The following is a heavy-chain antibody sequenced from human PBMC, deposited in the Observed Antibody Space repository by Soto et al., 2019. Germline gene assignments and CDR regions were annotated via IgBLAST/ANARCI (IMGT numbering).Heavy chain of an antibody. CDR3: ARGVGFGYYYYHMDL. Sequence: SETLSLTCTVSGGSVSNISDYWSWVRQPPGKGLEWIGYIYYGGSADYNPSLGSRVTISLDTSKNQFSLKPSSVTTADTAVYYCARGVGFGYYYYHMDLWGQGTTVTVSS. CDR2: IYYGGSA. V-gene: IGHV4-61*01. D-gene: IGHD3-10*01. CDR1: GGSVSNISDY. J-gene: IGHJ6*02.